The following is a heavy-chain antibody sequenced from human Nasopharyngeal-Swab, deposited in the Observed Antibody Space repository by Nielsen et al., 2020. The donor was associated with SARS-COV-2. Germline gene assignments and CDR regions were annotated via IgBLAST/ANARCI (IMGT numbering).Heavy chain of an antibody. J-gene: IGHJ3*02. D-gene: IGHD3-22*01. V-gene: IGHV4-34*01. CDR2: INHSGST. Sequence: WIRQPPGKGLEWIGEINHSGSTNYNPSLKSRVTISVDTSKNQFSLKLSSVTAADTAVYYCASGGAPYYYDSSGHASGGALAMTQAFDIWGQGTMVTVSS. CDR3: ASGGAPYYYDSSGHASGGALAMTQAFDI.